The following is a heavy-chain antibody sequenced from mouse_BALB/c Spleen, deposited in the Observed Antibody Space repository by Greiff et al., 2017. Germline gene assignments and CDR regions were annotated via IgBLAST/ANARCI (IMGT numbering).Heavy chain of an antibody. CDR2: ISTYYGDA. CDR1: GYTFTDYA. V-gene: IGHV1S137*01. D-gene: IGHD2-3*01. CDR3: ARSDGAGTWFAY. Sequence: QVQLQQSGAELVRPGVSVKISCKGSGYTFTDYAMHWVKQSHAKSLEWIGVISTYYGDASYNQKFKGKATMTVDKSSSTAYMELARLTSEDSAIYYCARSDGAGTWFAYWGQGTLVTVSA. J-gene: IGHJ3*01.